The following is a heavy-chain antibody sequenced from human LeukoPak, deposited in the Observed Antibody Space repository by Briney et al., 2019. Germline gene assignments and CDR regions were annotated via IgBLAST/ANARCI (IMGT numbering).Heavy chain of an antibody. CDR2: INPNSGGT. V-gene: IGHV1-2*02. J-gene: IGHJ4*02. CDR1: GYTFTGYD. CDR3: ARADGGTSRPVDY. Sequence: ASVKVSCKASGYTFTGYDMHWVRQAPGQGLEWMGWINPNSGGTNYAQKFQGRVTMTRDTSISTAYMELSRLRSDDTAVYYCARADGGTSRPVDYWGQGTLVTVSS. D-gene: IGHD2-2*01.